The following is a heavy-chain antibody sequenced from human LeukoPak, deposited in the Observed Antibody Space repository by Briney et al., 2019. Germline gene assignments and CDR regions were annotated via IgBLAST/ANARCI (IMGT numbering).Heavy chain of an antibody. CDR1: GGTFSSYA. D-gene: IGHD4-11*01. CDR2: IIPIFGTA. Sequence: ASVKVSCKASGGTFSSYAISWVRQAPGQGLEWMGGIIPIFGTANYAQKFQGRVTITADESTSTAYMELSSLRSEDTAVYYCARVGANDYSNYHAFDIWGQGTMVTVSS. CDR3: ARVGANDYSNYHAFDI. V-gene: IGHV1-69*13. J-gene: IGHJ3*02.